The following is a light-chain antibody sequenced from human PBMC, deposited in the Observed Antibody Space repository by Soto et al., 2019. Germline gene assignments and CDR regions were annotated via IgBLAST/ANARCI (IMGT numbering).Light chain of an antibody. V-gene: IGKV3-15*01. CDR3: QQYNTWHPKMA. CDR2: GAS. CDR1: QSVSSD. Sequence: VVTQSPATLSVFPGETATLSCRASQSVSSDLAWYQQRPGQAPRLLIYGASTRATGIPARFRGSGSGTEFRLTISSLQSEDVATYYCQQYNTWHPKMAFGRGTKLDIK. J-gene: IGKJ1*01.